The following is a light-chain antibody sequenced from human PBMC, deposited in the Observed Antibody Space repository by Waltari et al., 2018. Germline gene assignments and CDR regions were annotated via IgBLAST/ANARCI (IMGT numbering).Light chain of an antibody. Sequence: QSALTQPPSASGSPGQSVTISCPATSSAVGGYNFVSWYQQHPGKAPRLLISEVRKRPSGVPDRFSGSRSGTTASLTVSGLQAEDEADYYCSSTSSSGLYFVFGTGTRLTVL. V-gene: IGLV2-8*01. CDR1: SSAVGGYNF. J-gene: IGLJ1*01. CDR2: EVR. CDR3: SSTSSSGLYFV.